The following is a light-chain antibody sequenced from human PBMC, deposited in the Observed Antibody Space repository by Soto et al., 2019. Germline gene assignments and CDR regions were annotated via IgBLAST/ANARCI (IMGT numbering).Light chain of an antibody. J-gene: IGKJ5*01. V-gene: IGKV3-11*01. Sequence: IVLTQSPATLSLSPGERATLSCRASQSVSSYLAWYQQKPGQAPRLLIYDASNRATGIPARFSGIGSGTDFTLTISSLEPEDFAVYYCQQRSNWPPAFGQGTRLEIK. CDR2: DAS. CDR1: QSVSSY. CDR3: QQRSNWPPA.